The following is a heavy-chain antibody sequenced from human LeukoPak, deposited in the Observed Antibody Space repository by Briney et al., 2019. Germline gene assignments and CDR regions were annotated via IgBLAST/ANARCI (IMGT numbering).Heavy chain of an antibody. CDR3: AKESPDAFTFDY. CDR1: GFTFNIHA. Sequence: PGGSLRLSCGASGFTFNIHAMHWVRQAPGKGLEWVAAVSSYDGYRKTYADSVRGRFTISRDNSKNSLYLLMNSLRTEDTALYYCAKESPDAFTFDYWGQGTLVTVSS. CDR2: VSSYDGYRK. J-gene: IGHJ4*02. V-gene: IGHV3-30-3*01.